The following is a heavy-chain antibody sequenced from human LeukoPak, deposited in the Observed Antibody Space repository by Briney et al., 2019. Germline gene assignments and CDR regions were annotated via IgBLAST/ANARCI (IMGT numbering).Heavy chain of an antibody. D-gene: IGHD3-22*01. Sequence: PSETLSLTCTVSGGSISNYYWSWIRQPPGKGLEWIGYFYYSGSTNYNPSLKSRVTISVDTSKNQFSLKLSSVTAADTAVYYCARGPPTSYYDSSGLHFDYWGQGTLVTVSS. CDR2: FYYSGST. J-gene: IGHJ4*02. V-gene: IGHV4-59*01. CDR3: ARGPPTSYYDSSGLHFDY. CDR1: GGSISNYY.